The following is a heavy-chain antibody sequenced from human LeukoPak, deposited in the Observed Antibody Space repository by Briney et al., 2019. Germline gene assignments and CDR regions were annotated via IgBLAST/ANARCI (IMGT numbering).Heavy chain of an antibody. CDR2: IRTTAEGANYA. V-gene: IGHV3-48*02. CDR1: GFTFTDYP. J-gene: IGHJ4*02. Sequence: PGGSLRLSCATSGFTFTDYPMNWVRQVPGKGLEWVSNIRTTAEGANYAYYADSVKGRVTISRDDAKNTLYLHMNSLRDDDTAVYYCATDQRYAFDYWGQGILVTVSS. D-gene: IGHD3-9*01. CDR3: ATDQRYAFDY.